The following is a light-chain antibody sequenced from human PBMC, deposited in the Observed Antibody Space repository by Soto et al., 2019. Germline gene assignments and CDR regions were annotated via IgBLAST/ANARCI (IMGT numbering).Light chain of an antibody. CDR2: DVN. CDR3: CSYAGSYTYV. J-gene: IGLJ1*01. Sequence: QSALTQPRSVSGSPGQSVTISCTGTSSDVGSYNYVSWYQQHPGKAPKLMIYDVNKRPSGVPDRFSGSKSGNTASLTISGLQADDETDYYCCSYAGSYTYVVGTGTKVTV. CDR1: SSDVGSYNY. V-gene: IGLV2-11*01.